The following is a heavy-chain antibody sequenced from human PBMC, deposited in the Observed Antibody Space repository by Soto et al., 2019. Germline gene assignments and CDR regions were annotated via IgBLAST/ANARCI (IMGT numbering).Heavy chain of an antibody. D-gene: IGHD5-18*01. CDR1: GFTLSSYA. Sequence: GGSLRLSCAASGFTLSSYAMNWVRQAPGKGLEWVSAISGSGGDKYYADSVKGRFTISRDNSKDTLYLQMNSLRAEDTAVYYCAKEGVQLWTYYFDYWGQGTLVTVSS. J-gene: IGHJ4*02. CDR3: AKEGVQLWTYYFDY. CDR2: ISGSGGDK. V-gene: IGHV3-23*01.